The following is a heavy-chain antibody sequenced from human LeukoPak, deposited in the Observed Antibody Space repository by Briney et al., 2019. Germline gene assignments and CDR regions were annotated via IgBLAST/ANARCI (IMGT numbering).Heavy chain of an antibody. Sequence: GGSLRLSCAASGFTFSSYTMNWVRQAPGKGLEWVSSITRSSHFIYYADSMKGRFTISRDNAKNSLYLQMNSLRAEDTAVYYCARVRYDSSGYYSIFDYWGQGTLVTVSS. D-gene: IGHD3-22*01. J-gene: IGHJ4*02. CDR3: ARVRYDSSGYYSIFDY. CDR1: GFTFSSYT. V-gene: IGHV3-21*01. CDR2: ITRSSHFI.